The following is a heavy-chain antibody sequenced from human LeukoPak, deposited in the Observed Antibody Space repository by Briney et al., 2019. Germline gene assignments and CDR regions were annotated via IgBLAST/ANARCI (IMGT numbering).Heavy chain of an antibody. CDR3: AREGWDYFDY. D-gene: IGHD1-26*01. V-gene: IGHV3-48*03. J-gene: IGHJ4*02. Sequence: GGSLRLSCAASGFTFSSYEMNWVRQAPGKGLEWVSYISSSGSTIYYVDSVKGRFTISRDNAKNSLYLQMNSLRAEDTAVYYCAREGWDYFDYWGQGTLVTVSS. CDR1: GFTFSSYE. CDR2: ISSSGSTI.